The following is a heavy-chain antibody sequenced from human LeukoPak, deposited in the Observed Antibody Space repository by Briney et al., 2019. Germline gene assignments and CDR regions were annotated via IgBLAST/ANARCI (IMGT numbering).Heavy chain of an antibody. V-gene: IGHV4-30-4*01. CDR1: GGSLSSGDCY. CDR2: IYYTGST. D-gene: IGHD3-10*01. CDR3: VRDGVPRGAFDV. J-gene: IGHJ3*01. Sequence: PSQTLSLTCTVSGGSLSSGDCYWRWIRQPPGKALEGIGYIYYTGSTYYNPSLKSRVTISLDTSKTQFSLKLSSVTAADTAVYYCVRDGVPRGAFDVWGQGTVVTVSS.